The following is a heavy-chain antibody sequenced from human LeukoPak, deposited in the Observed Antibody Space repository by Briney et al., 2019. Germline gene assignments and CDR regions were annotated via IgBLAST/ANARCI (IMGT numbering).Heavy chain of an antibody. CDR1: GFTFSSYG. CDR2: ISYDGSNK. D-gene: IGHD6-13*01. J-gene: IGHJ5*02. V-gene: IGHV3-30*03. Sequence: PGGSLRLSCAASGFTFSSYGMHWVRQAPGKGLEWVAVISYDGSNKYYADSVKGRFTISRDNSKNTLYLQMNSLRAEDTAVYYCAREHTIAATGTHWFAPWGQGTLVTVSS. CDR3: AREHTIAATGTHWFAP.